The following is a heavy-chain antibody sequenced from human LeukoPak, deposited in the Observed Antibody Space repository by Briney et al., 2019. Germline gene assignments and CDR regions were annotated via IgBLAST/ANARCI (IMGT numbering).Heavy chain of an antibody. Sequence: VKPGGSLRLSCAASGFTISSYSMNWVRQAPGKGLEWVSSISSSSSYIYYADSVKGRFTISRDNAKNSLYLQMNSLRAEDTAVYYCARPYYYDSSGYYYGHAFDIWGQGTMVTVSS. V-gene: IGHV3-21*01. J-gene: IGHJ3*02. D-gene: IGHD3-22*01. CDR1: GFTISSYS. CDR3: ARPYYYDSSGYYYGHAFDI. CDR2: ISSSSSYI.